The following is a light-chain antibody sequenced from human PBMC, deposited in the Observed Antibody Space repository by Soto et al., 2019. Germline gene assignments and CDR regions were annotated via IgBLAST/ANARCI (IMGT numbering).Light chain of an antibody. Sequence: QSVLTQPPSASGSPGHSVTISCTGTSSDVGGYNYVSWYQQHPGKAPKLMIYEVSKRPSGVPDRFSGSRSGNTASLTVSGLQAEDDADYYCSSYAGSNNLVFGGGTKLTVL. CDR3: SSYAGSNNLV. V-gene: IGLV2-8*01. J-gene: IGLJ2*01. CDR2: EVS. CDR1: SSDVGGYNY.